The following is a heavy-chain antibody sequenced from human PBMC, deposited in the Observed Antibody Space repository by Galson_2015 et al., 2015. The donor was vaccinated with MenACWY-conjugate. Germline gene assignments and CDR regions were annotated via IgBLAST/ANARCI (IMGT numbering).Heavy chain of an antibody. CDR1: GGSIGGYY. CDR3: ARVNHYDSIAYYFDY. CDR2: ISYSGDT. Sequence: ETLSLTCTVSGGSIGGYYWSWIRQSPGKGLEWLGYISYSGDTNYKPSLKSRVAISVDTSKNQFSLSLSSVTAADTAVYYCARVNHYDSIAYYFDYWGQGTLVTVSS. J-gene: IGHJ4*02. V-gene: IGHV4-59*12. D-gene: IGHD3-22*01.